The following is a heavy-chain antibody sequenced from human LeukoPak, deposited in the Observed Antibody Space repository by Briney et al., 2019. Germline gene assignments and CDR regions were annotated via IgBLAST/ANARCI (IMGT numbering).Heavy chain of an antibody. V-gene: IGHV4-59*01. J-gene: IGHJ6*02. D-gene: IGHD6-13*01. CDR3: ARAPPYSSSWYYYYGMDV. Sequence: SETLSLTCTVSGGSISSYYWSWIRQPPGKGLEWIGYIYYSGSTNYNPSLKSRVTISVDTSKNQFSLKLSSVTAAVTAVYYCARAPPYSSSWYYYYGMDVWGQGTTVTVSS. CDR2: IYYSGST. CDR1: GGSISSYY.